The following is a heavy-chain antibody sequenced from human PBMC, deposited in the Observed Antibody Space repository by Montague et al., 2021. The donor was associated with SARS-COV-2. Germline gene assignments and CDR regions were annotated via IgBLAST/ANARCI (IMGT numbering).Heavy chain of an antibody. V-gene: IGHV4-34*01. D-gene: IGHD2-2*01. Sequence: SETLSLTCAISGGSFSNYYWSWIRQPPGKGLEWIGEVNQSGTTIYNPSVKSGVTISEDTSKNQFYLRLNSVTAADTAVYYCARGRQPVVVPGAGPAGRAFDIWGQGTMGTASS. CDR1: GGSFSNYY. J-gene: IGHJ3*02. CDR3: ARGRQPVVVPGAGPAGRAFDI. CDR2: VNQSGTT.